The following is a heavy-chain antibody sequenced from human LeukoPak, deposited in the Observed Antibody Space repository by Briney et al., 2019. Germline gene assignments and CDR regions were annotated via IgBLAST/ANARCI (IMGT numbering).Heavy chain of an antibody. Sequence: GGSLRLSCAASGFTFSSYAMSWVRQAPGKGLEWVSAISGSGGSTYYADSVKGRFTISRDNSKNTLYLQMNSLRAEDTAVYYCAKDYGDYSGGEGTYDAFDIWGQGTMVTVSS. V-gene: IGHV3-23*01. J-gene: IGHJ3*02. D-gene: IGHD4-17*01. CDR2: ISGSGGST. CDR1: GFTFSSYA. CDR3: AKDYGDYSGGEGTYDAFDI.